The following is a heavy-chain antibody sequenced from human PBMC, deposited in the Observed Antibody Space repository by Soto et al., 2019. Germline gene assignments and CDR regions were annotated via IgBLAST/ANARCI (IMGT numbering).Heavy chain of an antibody. CDR2: IIPIFGTA. D-gene: IGHD6-19*01. Sequence: QVQLVQSGAEVKKPGSSVKVSCKASGGTFSSYAIGWVRQAPGQGLEWMGGIIPIFGTANYAQKFQGRVTITADESTSTAYMELSSLRSEDTAVYYCARQKYSSGWYNPRVAFDIWGQGTMVTVSS. J-gene: IGHJ3*02. CDR1: GGTFSSYA. V-gene: IGHV1-69*01. CDR3: ARQKYSSGWYNPRVAFDI.